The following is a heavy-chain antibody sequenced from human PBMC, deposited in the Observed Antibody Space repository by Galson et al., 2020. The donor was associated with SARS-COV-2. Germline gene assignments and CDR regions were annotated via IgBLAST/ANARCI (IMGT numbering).Heavy chain of an antibody. CDR1: GFTFSSYS. J-gene: IGHJ6*02. Sequence: GGSLRLSCAASGFTFSSYSMNWVRQAPGKGLEWVSSISSSSSYIYYADSVKGRFTISRDNAKNSLYLQMNSLRAEDTAVYYCARDAGQVRITIFGVVRGNYYGMDVWGQGTTVTVSS. V-gene: IGHV3-21*01. CDR2: ISSSSSYI. CDR3: ARDAGQVRITIFGVVRGNYYGMDV. D-gene: IGHD3-3*01.